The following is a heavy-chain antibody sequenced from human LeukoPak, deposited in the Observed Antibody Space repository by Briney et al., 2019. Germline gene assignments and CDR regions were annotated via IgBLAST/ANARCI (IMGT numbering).Heavy chain of an antibody. CDR1: GGTFSSYA. CDR2: IIPILGIA. J-gene: IGHJ4*02. V-gene: IGHV1-69*04. CDR3: ARSPQTTRHFDY. D-gene: IGHD4-17*01. Sequence: VASVKVSCKASGGTFSSYAISWVRQAPGQGLEWMGRIIPILGIANYAQKFQGRVTITADKSTSTAYMELSSLRSEDTAVYYCARSPQTTRHFDYWGQGTLVTVSS.